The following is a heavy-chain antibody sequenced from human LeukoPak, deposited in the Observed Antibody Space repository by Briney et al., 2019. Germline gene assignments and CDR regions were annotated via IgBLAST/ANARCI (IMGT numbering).Heavy chain of an antibody. D-gene: IGHD4-17*01. CDR3: AKNLVSYGDYYFDY. J-gene: IGHJ4*02. CDR2: IRYDGSNK. Sequence: PGGSLRLSCAASGFTFSSYGMHWVRQAPGKGLEWVAFIRYDGSNKYYADSVKGRFTISRDNTKNTLYLQMNSLRAEDTAVYYCAKNLVSYGDYYFDYWGQGTLVTVSS. CDR1: GFTFSSYG. V-gene: IGHV3-30*02.